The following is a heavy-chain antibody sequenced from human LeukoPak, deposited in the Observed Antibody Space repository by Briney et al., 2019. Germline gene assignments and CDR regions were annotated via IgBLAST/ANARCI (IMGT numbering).Heavy chain of an antibody. D-gene: IGHD2-21*01. CDR3: ARIAGSYYFDY. CDR2: IYSGGST. CDR1: GFTFSSYA. J-gene: IGHJ4*02. V-gene: IGHV3-66*01. Sequence: GGSLRLSCAASGFTFSSYAMSWVRQAPGKGLEWVSVIYSGGSTYYADSVKGRFTISRDNSKNTLYLQMNSLRAEDTAVYYCARIAGSYYFDYWGQGTLVTVSS.